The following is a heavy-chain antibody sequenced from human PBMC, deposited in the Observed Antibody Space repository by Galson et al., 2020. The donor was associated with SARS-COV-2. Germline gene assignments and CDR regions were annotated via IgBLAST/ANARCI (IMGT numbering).Heavy chain of an antibody. CDR1: GGSISSYY. D-gene: IGHD3-3*01. J-gene: IGHJ6*02. CDR2: IYYSGST. Sequence: ETSETLSLTCTVSGGSISSYYWSWIRQPPGKGLEWIGYIYYSGSTNYNPSLKSRVTISIDTSKNQFSLRLSSVTAADTAVYYCASSITIFGVAYYYGMDVWGQGTTVTVSS. CDR3: ASSITIFGVAYYYGMDV. V-gene: IGHV4-59*01.